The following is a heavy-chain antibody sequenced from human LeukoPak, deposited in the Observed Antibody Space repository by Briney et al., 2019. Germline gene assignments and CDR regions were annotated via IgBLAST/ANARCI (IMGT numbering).Heavy chain of an antibody. V-gene: IGHV3-13*01. Sequence: GGSLRLSWAASGFTFSSFDMHWVRQPTGQGLEWVSTIGTASDTYYPGSVEGRFTLSRDNAKHSLYLHMNSLAAGDAAVYYCARGPPRGKYYYMDVGGKGTTVTVSS. CDR3: ARGPPRGKYYYMDV. J-gene: IGHJ6*03. D-gene: IGHD1-1*01. CDR1: GFTFSSFD. CDR2: IGTASDT.